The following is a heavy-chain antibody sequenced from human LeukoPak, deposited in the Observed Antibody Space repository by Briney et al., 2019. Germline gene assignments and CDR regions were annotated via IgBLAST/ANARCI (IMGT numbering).Heavy chain of an antibody. CDR2: IYYSGST. J-gene: IGHJ4*02. CDR3: ARGAGAGYNLQPFDY. D-gene: IGHD5-24*01. V-gene: IGHV4-59*08. Sequence: SETLSLTCSVSGGSIGTYYWSWIRQPPGKGLEWIGYIYYSGSTKYNPSLKSRVSISVDTSKNQFSLKLSSVTAADTAVYYCARGAGAGYNLQPFDYWGQGTLVTVSS. CDR1: GGSIGTYY.